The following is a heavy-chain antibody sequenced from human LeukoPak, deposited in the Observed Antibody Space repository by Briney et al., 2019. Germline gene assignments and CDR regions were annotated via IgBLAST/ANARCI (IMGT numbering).Heavy chain of an antibody. V-gene: IGHV1-18*01. CDR2: ISVYNGNT. Sequence: GASVKVSCKASGYTFTNYGISWVRQAPGQGLEWMGWISVYNGNTNYAQKFQGRVTMTTDTSTRTAYMELRSLRSDDTAVYYCAREVEQWLVPGGDYWGQGTLVTVSS. CDR3: AREVEQWLVPGGDY. D-gene: IGHD6-19*01. CDR1: GYTFTNYG. J-gene: IGHJ4*02.